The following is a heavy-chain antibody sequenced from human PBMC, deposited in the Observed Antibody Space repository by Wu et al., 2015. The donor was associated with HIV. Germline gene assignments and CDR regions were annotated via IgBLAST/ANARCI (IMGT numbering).Heavy chain of an antibody. CDR2: IIPLFGPT. V-gene: IGHV1-69*18. J-gene: IGHJ6*02. CDR3: ARGSILEMATPSYYYYPMDV. Sequence: QVQLVQSGAEVKKPGASVKVSCKASGYTFTSYDINWVRQATGQGLEWMGRIIPLFGPTTYSQKFQGRVTIAADESTTTVYIDLKGLRSEDTATYYCARGSILEMATPSYYYYPMDVWGQGTTVTVSS. D-gene: IGHD5-24*01. CDR1: GYTFTSYD.